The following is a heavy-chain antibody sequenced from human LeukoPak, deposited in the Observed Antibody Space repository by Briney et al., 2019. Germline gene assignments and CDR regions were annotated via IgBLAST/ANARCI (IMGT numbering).Heavy chain of an antibody. CDR2: INHSGSA. V-gene: IGHV4-34*01. D-gene: IGHD3-9*01. CDR3: ARGLDYDILTGPSPDAFDI. CDR1: GGSFSGYY. J-gene: IGHJ3*02. Sequence: SETLSLTCTVSGGSFSGYYCTWIRQPPGKGLEWIGEINHSGSANYNPSLKSRVTISVDTSKNQFSLKLSSVTAADTAVYYCARGLDYDILTGPSPDAFDIWGQGTMVTVSS.